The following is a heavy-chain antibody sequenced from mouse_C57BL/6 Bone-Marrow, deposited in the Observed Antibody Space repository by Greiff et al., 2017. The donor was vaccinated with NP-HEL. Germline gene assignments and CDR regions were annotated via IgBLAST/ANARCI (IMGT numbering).Heavy chain of an antibody. J-gene: IGHJ2*01. Sequence: VQLQQSGAELVRPGASVTLSCKASGYTFTDYEMHWVKQTPVHGLEWIGAIDPETGGTAYNQKFKGKAILTADKSSSTAYMQLSSLTSEDSAVYYCAITPHYGSSYAYFDYWGQGTTLTVSS. CDR1: GYTFTDYE. CDR2: IDPETGGT. CDR3: AITPHYGSSYAYFDY. D-gene: IGHD1-1*01. V-gene: IGHV1-15*01.